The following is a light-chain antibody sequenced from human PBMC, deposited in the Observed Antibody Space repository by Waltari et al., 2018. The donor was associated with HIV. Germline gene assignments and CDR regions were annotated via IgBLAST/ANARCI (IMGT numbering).Light chain of an antibody. CDR2: EVK. CDR3: SSYKINNTLV. V-gene: IGLV2-18*02. Sequence: QSALTQPPPVSASPGQSVTIPCPAPRRDIGAHNRSPWYLQPPGTAPKVIMYEVKNRPSGVPDRFSGSKSGSTASLTISGLQAEDEADYFCSSYKINNTLVFGTGTKVTVL. J-gene: IGLJ1*01. CDR1: RRDIGAHNR.